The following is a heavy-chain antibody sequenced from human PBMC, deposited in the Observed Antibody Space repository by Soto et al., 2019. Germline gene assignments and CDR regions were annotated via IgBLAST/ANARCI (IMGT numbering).Heavy chain of an antibody. CDR3: ARVRLGAPTRYFDY. V-gene: IGHV1-18*01. CDR1: GYTFTNYG. D-gene: IGHD1-26*01. CDR2: INVYNGNT. J-gene: IGHJ4*02. Sequence: ASVKVSCKASGYTFTNYGISWVRQAPGQGLEWMGWINVYNGNTKYAQKVQGRVTMTTDTSTSTAYMELRSLKTEDTAVYYCARVRLGAPTRYFDYWGQGTLVTVSS.